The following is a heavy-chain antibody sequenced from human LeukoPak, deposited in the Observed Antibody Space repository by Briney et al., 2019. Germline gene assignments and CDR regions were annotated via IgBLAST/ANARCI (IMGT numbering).Heavy chain of an antibody. CDR1: GGSISSHY. V-gene: IGHV4-59*11. J-gene: IGHJ4*02. Sequence: SETLSLTCTVSGGSISSHYWSWIRQPPGKGLEWIGYIYYSGSTNYNPSLKSRVTISVDTSKNQFSLKLSSVTAADTAVYYCARDQWVYSGYGYHEYFDYWGQGTLVTVSS. CDR3: ARDQWVYSGYGYHEYFDY. CDR2: IYYSGST. D-gene: IGHD5-12*01.